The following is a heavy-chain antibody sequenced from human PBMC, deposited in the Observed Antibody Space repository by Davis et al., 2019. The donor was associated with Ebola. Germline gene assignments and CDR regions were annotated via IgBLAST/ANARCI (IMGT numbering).Heavy chain of an antibody. D-gene: IGHD6-13*01. J-gene: IGHJ4*02. Sequence: GESLKISCAASGFTFSSYSMNWVRQAPGKGLEWVSSISSSSSYIYYADLVKGRFTISRDNAKNSLYLQMNSLRAEDTAVYYCATWELSSSWHYFDYWGQGTLVTVSS. CDR1: GFTFSSYS. V-gene: IGHV3-21*01. CDR2: ISSSSSYI. CDR3: ATWELSSSWHYFDY.